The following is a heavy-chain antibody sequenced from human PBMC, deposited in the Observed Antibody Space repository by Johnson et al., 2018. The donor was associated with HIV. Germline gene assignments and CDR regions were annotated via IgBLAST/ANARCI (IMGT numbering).Heavy chain of an antibody. CDR1: GFTLSSYG. CDR3: AKCIWGSSLIDAFDI. V-gene: IGHV3-33*06. Sequence: QVQLVESGGGVVQPGRSLRLACAASGFTLSSYGMHWVRQAPGKGLEWVAVIWYDESNKYYADSVKGRFTVSRDNFKNTLYLQMNSLRVEDTAGYYCAKCIWGSSLIDAFDIWGQGTMVTVSS. J-gene: IGHJ3*02. CDR2: IWYDESNK. D-gene: IGHD3-16*01.